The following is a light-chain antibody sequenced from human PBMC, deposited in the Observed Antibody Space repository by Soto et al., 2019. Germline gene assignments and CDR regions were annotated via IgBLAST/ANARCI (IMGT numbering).Light chain of an antibody. CDR3: QQTSTFPRT. J-gene: IGKJ4*01. Sequence: DLQMTQSPSSVSASVGDRVTITCRASQDIKNWLAWYQQKPGGAPKLLIYAASSVQSVVPSRFRGPSFGTDFTLTFSSLQPEDFATDPCQQTSTFPRTFGGETKVEI. CDR1: QDIKNW. V-gene: IGKV1-12*01. CDR2: AAS.